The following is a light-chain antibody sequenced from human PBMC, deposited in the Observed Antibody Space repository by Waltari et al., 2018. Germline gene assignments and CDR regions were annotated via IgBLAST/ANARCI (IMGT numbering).Light chain of an antibody. J-gene: IGKJ1*01. CDR2: KAS. V-gene: IGKV1-5*03. Sequence: DIQMTQSPSTLSASVGEPVILPCRASQSIYKWLAWYQQKPGKVPKLLIWKASNLQSGVPSRFSGSGSGTDFSLTISSVQPDDFATYYCQQYTTYPETFGQGTKVEIK. CDR3: QQYTTYPET. CDR1: QSIYKW.